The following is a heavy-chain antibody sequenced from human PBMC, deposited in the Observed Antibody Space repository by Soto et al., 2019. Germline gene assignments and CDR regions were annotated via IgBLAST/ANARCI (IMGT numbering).Heavy chain of an antibody. D-gene: IGHD2-21*02. Sequence: SVKVSCKASGGTFSSYAISWVRQAPGQGLEWMGGIIPIFGTANYAQKFQGRVTITADESTSTAYMELSSLRSEDTAVYYCARGWDCGGDCYSGFQYGMDVWGQGTTVTVSS. J-gene: IGHJ6*02. CDR2: IIPIFGTA. CDR3: ARGWDCGGDCYSGFQYGMDV. V-gene: IGHV1-69*13. CDR1: GGTFSSYA.